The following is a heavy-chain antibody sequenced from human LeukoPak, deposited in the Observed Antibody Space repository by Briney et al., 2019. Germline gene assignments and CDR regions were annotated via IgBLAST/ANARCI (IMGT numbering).Heavy chain of an antibody. CDR3: ASVWRLVYSSRSAFKYNWFDP. D-gene: IGHD6-13*01. Sequence: SETLSLTCAVYGGSFSGYYWSWIRQPPGKGLEWIGEINHSGSTNYNPSLKSRVTISVDTSKNQFSLKLSSVTAADTAVYYCASVWRLVYSSRSAFKYNWFDPWGQGTLVTVSS. J-gene: IGHJ5*02. CDR2: INHSGST. V-gene: IGHV4-34*01. CDR1: GGSFSGYY.